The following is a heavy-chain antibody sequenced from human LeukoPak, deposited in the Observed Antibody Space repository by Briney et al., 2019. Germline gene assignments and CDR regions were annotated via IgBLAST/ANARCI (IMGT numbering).Heavy chain of an antibody. Sequence: GGSLRLSCAASGLTVSSNYMSWVRQAPGKGLEWVSVIYSGGNTYYADSVKGRFTISRDNSKNTLYLQMNSLRAEDTAVYYCARAPTTVTTVYYWGQGTLVTVSS. CDR1: GLTVSSNY. CDR2: IYSGGNT. J-gene: IGHJ4*02. D-gene: IGHD4-17*01. V-gene: IGHV3-53*05. CDR3: ARAPTTVTTVYY.